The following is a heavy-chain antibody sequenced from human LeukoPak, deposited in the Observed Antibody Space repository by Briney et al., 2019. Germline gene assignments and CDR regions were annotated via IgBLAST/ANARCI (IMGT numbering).Heavy chain of an antibody. J-gene: IGHJ1*01. CDR3: TRGPIQLWIHNGRVVW. V-gene: IGHV3-49*04. Sequence: HPGPSLRPFCTLDGFTFGDQSISSVRQPPGSWLESEGFIRRKANGGTTEYAASVKGRFTISTDDSNSIAYLQMNSLKAEDTAFYYCTRGPIQLWIHNGRVVWWGQGTVVVVS. CDR2: IRRKANGGTT. D-gene: IGHD5-18*01. CDR1: GFTFGDQS.